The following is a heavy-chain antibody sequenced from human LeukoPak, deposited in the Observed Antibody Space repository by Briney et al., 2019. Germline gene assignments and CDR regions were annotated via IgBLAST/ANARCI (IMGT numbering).Heavy chain of an antibody. CDR2: TYYRSKWYN. J-gene: IGHJ3*02. D-gene: IGHD4-17*01. CDR3: ARDLRRTTVTTYVFDI. Sequence: SQTLSLTCAISGDSVSSNSAAWNWIRQSPSRGLEWLGRTYYRSKWYNDYAVSVKSRITINPDTSKNQLSLQLNSVTPEDTAVYYCARDLRRTTVTTYVFDIWGQGTMVTVSS. CDR1: GDSVSSNSAA. V-gene: IGHV6-1*01.